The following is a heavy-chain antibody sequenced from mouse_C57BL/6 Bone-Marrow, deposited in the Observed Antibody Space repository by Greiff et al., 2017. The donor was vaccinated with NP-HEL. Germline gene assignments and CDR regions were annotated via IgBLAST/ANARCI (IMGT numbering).Heavy chain of an antibody. Sequence: VQLQQPGAELVRPGSSVKLSCKASGYTFTSYWMHWVKQRPIQGLEWIGNIDPSDSETHYNQKFKDKATLTVDKSSSTANMQLSSLTSEDSAVYYCARSFITTVVATENFDYWGQGTTLTVSS. J-gene: IGHJ2*01. D-gene: IGHD1-1*01. CDR3: ARSFITTVVATENFDY. CDR1: GYTFTSYW. V-gene: IGHV1-52*01. CDR2: IDPSDSET.